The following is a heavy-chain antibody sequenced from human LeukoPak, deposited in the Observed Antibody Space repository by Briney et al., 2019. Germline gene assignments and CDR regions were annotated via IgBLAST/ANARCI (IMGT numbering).Heavy chain of an antibody. CDR1: GASISSYY. D-gene: IGHD3-22*01. CDR2: IHSGGST. CDR3: ARGPSYYYDSSGYYRTESTNYYFDY. J-gene: IGHJ4*02. Sequence: PSETLSLTCTVSGASISSYYWSWIRQPAGKGLEWIGRIHSGGSTTYNPSLKSRVTISVDTSKNQFSLKLSSVTAADTAVYYCARGPSYYYDSSGYYRTESTNYYFDYWGQGTLVTVSS. V-gene: IGHV4-4*07.